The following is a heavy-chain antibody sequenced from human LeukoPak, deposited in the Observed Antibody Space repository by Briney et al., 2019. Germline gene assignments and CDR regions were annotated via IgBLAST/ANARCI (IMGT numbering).Heavy chain of an antibody. J-gene: IGHJ4*02. Sequence: PGKSLRLSCAASGFSFSTYGIHWVRQAPGQGLEWVAVMWYDGSKDYYADSVKGRFTISRDTSKNTLYLQMNNLRAEDTAVYYCAKDRETYEYTFDYWGQGTLVTVSS. CDR2: MWYDGSKD. CDR1: GFSFSTYG. CDR3: AKDRETYEYTFDY. V-gene: IGHV3-33*06. D-gene: IGHD6-6*01.